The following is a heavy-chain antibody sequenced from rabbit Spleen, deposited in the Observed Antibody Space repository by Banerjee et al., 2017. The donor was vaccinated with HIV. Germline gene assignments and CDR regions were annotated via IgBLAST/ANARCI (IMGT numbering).Heavy chain of an antibody. J-gene: IGHJ6*01. CDR2: AYAGSSAST. Sequence: QSLEESGGGLVKPGASLTLTCKASGFSVNSGYDMCWVRQAPGKGLEWVACAYAGSSASTYSATWAKGRFTISKTSSTTVTLQMTSLTAADTATYFCARDTGTSFSTYGMDLWGPGTLVTV. CDR1: GFSVNSGYD. CDR3: ARDTGTSFSTYGMDL. D-gene: IGHD8-1*01. V-gene: IGHV1S40*01.